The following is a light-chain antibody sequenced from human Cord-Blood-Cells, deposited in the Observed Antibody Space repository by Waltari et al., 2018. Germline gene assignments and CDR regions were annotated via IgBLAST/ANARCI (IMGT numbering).Light chain of an antibody. CDR2: DAS. CDR3: QQRSNWPPIT. Sequence: DIVLTQSPATLSLSPGERATFSCKASASVSSYLAWYQQKPGQAPRLLIYDASNRATGIPARFSGSGSGTDFTLTISSREPEDFAVYYCQQRSNWPPITFGGGTKVEIK. V-gene: IGKV3-11*01. CDR1: ASVSSY. J-gene: IGKJ4*01.